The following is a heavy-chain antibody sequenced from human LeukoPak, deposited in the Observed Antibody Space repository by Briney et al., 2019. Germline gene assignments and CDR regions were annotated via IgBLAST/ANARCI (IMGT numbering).Heavy chain of an antibody. Sequence: GGSLRLSCAASGFTFSSYGMHWVRQAPGKGLEWVAFIRYDGSNKYYADSVNGRFVISRDNSKNTLYLYMNSLRAEDTAVYYCAKDVKAGSWGDYYYYYMDVWGKGTTVTISS. CDR3: AKDVKAGSWGDYYYYYMDV. CDR2: IRYDGSNK. V-gene: IGHV3-30*02. CDR1: GFTFSSYG. D-gene: IGHD1-14*01. J-gene: IGHJ6*03.